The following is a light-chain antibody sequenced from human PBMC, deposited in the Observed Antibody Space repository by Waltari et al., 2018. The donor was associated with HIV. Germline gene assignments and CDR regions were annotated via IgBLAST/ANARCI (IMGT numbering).Light chain of an antibody. CDR2: KVF. CDR3: MQGSHWPYT. V-gene: IGKV2-30*02. J-gene: IGKJ2*01. Sequence: DIVMTQSPLSLPVTLGQPAAISCRSSESLVHSDGYTFFNWFLQSPGQPPRRLIYKVFLRDSGVPDRISGSGSATEFTLKISRVEAEDVGIYYCMQGSHWPYTFGQGTKLEI. CDR1: ESLVHSDGYTF.